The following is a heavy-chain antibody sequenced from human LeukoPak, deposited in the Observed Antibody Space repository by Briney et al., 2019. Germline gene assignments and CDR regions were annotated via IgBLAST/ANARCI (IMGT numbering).Heavy chain of an antibody. CDR3: ASDGDIVVVPAANWFDP. CDR1: GVSISSYY. CDR2: IYTSGST. D-gene: IGHD2-2*01. V-gene: IGHV4-4*07. Sequence: SETLSLTCTVSGVSISSYYWSWIRQPAGKGLEWIGRIYTSGSTNYNPSLKSRVTMSVDTSKNQFSLKLSSVTAADTAVYYCASDGDIVVVPAANWFDPWGQGTLVTVSS. J-gene: IGHJ5*02.